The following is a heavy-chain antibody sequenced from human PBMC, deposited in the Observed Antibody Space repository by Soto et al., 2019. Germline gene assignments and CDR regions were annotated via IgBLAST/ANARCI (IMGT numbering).Heavy chain of an antibody. Sequence: EAQLVQSGAEGKKPGETLKISCTGSGYSFTRHWIGWVRQMPGKGLEWMGIIYPGDSDTMYRPSFQGQVTISGDKSINTAYLQWSSLKASDTAVYYCARLRRRTWDNAGFDIWGQGTMVTVSS. CDR2: IYPGDSDT. J-gene: IGHJ3*02. CDR1: GYSFTRHW. V-gene: IGHV5-51*01. D-gene: IGHD1-26*01. CDR3: ARLRRRTWDNAGFDI.